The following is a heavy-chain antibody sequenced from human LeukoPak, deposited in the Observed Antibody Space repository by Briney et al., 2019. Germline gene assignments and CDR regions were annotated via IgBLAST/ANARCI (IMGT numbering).Heavy chain of an antibody. V-gene: IGHV3-23*01. CDR1: GFTFSSYA. D-gene: IGHD6-13*01. J-gene: IGHJ6*03. CDR3: AKNAAAGYYSYCMDV. CDR2: ISGSGGTT. Sequence: GGSLRLSCAASGFTFSSYAMSWVRQAPGRGLEGVALISGSGGTTYYADSVKGRFTISRDNSKNTLYLQVNSLRADDTAVYYCAKNAAAGYYSYCMDVWGKGTTVTVSS.